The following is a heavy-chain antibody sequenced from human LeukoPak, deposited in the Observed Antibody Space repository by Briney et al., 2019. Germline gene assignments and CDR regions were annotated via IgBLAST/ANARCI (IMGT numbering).Heavy chain of an antibody. Sequence: PGGSLRLSCAASGFTFSSYGMHWVRRAPGKGLEWVAFIRYDGSNKYYADSVKGRFTISRDNSKNTLYLQMNSLRAEDTAVYYCAKVMDDSSGYGDFDYWGQGTLVTVSS. CDR2: IRYDGSNK. CDR1: GFTFSSYG. J-gene: IGHJ4*02. V-gene: IGHV3-30*02. D-gene: IGHD3-22*01. CDR3: AKVMDDSSGYGDFDY.